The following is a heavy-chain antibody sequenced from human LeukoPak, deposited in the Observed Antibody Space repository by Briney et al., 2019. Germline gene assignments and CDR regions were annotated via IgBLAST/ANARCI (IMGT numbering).Heavy chain of an antibody. J-gene: IGHJ4*02. D-gene: IGHD3-10*01. Sequence: PGGSLRLSCAASGFTVSSKYMSWVRQTPGKGLQWVALIYSSGDSYTADSVKGRFTISRDDSENTLYLQMDSLRAEDTAVYYCAPGYYFGSGSYGYLDCWGQGTLVTVSS. CDR2: IYSSGDS. V-gene: IGHV3-53*01. CDR1: GFTVSSKY. CDR3: APGYYFGSGSYGYLDC.